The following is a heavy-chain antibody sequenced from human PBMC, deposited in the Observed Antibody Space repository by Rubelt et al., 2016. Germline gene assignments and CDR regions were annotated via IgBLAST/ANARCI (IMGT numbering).Heavy chain of an antibody. J-gene: IGHJ4*02. CDR1: GGSISSGGYY. Sequence: QVQLQESGPGLVKPSQTLSLTCTVSGGSISSGGYYWSWIRQHPGKGLEWIGYIYYSGSTYYNPSLKSRVTISVDTSKNQFSLKLSSVTAADTAVYYGARGRGRGRGLWSGWYYFDYWGQGTLVTVSS. D-gene: IGHD3-3*01. CDR2: IYYSGST. CDR3: ARGRGRGRGLWSGWYYFDY. V-gene: IGHV4-31*03.